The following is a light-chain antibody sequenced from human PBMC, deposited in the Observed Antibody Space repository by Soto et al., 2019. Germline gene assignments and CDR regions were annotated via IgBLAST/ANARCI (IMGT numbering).Light chain of an antibody. V-gene: IGLV2-14*01. CDR3: SSYSSSSTFYV. CDR2: QVS. CDR1: SSDIGGFYY. J-gene: IGLJ1*01. Sequence: VLTQPASVSGSPGQSITISCTGTSSDIGGFYYVSWYQHHPGKDPKLMIYQVSNRPSGVSNRFSGSKSGNTASLTISGLQAEDEADYFCSSYSSSSTFYVFGDGTKVTVL.